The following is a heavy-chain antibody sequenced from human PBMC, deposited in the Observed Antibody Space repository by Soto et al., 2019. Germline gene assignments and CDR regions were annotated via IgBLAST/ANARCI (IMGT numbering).Heavy chain of an antibody. CDR3: ASERAPIAGVVEVDATPLDV. J-gene: IGHJ6*02. CDR2: IIPILGIA. Sequence: QVQLVQSGAEVKKPGSSVKVSCKASGGTFSSYTISWVRQAPGQGLEWMGRIIPILGIANYAQKFQGRVTITSDKSTNTVYIALTSLRSEDTAVYYCASERAPIAGVVEVDATPLDVWGQGTTVTVSS. D-gene: IGHD2-15*01. CDR1: GGTFSSYT. V-gene: IGHV1-69*02.